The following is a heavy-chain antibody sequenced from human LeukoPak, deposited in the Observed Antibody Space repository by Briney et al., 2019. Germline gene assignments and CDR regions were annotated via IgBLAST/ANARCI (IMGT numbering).Heavy chain of an antibody. J-gene: IGHJ4*02. Sequence: GGSLRLSWSASGXIFSSYWMHWVRQAPGKGLVWVSRIYSDGNTTSYADSVKGRFTISRDNAKNTLDLQMNSLRAEDTAVYYCARHATGTWHFDYWGRGTLVTVSS. CDR1: GXIFSSYW. D-gene: IGHD1-14*01. V-gene: IGHV3-74*01. CDR3: ARHATGTWHFDY. CDR2: IYSDGNTT.